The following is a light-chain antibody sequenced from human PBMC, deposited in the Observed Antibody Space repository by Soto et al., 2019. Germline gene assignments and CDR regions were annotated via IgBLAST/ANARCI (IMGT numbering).Light chain of an antibody. CDR2: GAS. CDR1: QSVRSN. V-gene: IGKV3-15*01. J-gene: IGKJ4*01. CDR3: QQASSFPLT. Sequence: EIVMTQSPGTLSVSPGERATLSCRASQSVRSNLAWYQQKPGQAPRLLIYGASTRATGIPARFSGSGSGTELTLTISSLQSEDFATYYCQQASSFPLTFGGGTKVDVK.